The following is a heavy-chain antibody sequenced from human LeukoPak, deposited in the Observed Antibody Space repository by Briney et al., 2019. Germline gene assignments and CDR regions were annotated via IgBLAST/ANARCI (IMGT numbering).Heavy chain of an antibody. CDR1: DDSISNNRYF. CDR3: ARDTYDFWSGYYWMAFDY. Sequence: PSETLSLTCTISDDSISNNRYFWAWIRQPPGKGLEWIGSINYSGRTYYNPSLKSRVTISVDTSKNQFSLKLSSVTAADTAVYYCARDTYDFWSGYYWMAFDYWGQGTLVTVSS. D-gene: IGHD3-3*01. V-gene: IGHV4-39*07. CDR2: INYSGRT. J-gene: IGHJ4*02.